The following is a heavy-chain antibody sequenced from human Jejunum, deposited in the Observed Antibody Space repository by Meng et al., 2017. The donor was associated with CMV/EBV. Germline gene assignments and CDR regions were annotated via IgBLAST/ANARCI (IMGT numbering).Heavy chain of an antibody. CDR3: ATDLSGDGHHH. J-gene: IGHJ4*02. D-gene: IGHD5-24*01. CDR1: GAGFGDYG. Sequence: CKSSGAGFGDYGISWVRQAPGRGLEWMGRTVPVFGTPKYAQKFQGRVTITTDQSTTTVYMELTSLTSDDTAVYYCATDLSGDGHHHWGQGTLVTVSS. CDR2: TVPVFGTP. V-gene: IGHV1-69*05.